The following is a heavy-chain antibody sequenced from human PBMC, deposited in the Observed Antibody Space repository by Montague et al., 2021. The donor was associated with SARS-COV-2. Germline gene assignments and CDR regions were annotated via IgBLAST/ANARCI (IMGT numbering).Heavy chain of an antibody. V-gene: IGHV4-61*02. CDR1: GGSISSGSYY. Sequence: TLSLTCTVSGGSISSGSYYWSWIRQPAGKGLEWIGRIYTSGSTNYNPSLKSRVTISVDTSKNQFSLKLSSVTAADTAVYYCAGADFWRGDLYFDYWGQGTMVTVSS. CDR2: IYTSGST. CDR3: AGADFWRGDLYFDY. D-gene: IGHD3-3*01. J-gene: IGHJ4*01.